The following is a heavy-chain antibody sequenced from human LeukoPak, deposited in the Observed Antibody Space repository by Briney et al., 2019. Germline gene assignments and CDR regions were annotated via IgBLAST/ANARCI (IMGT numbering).Heavy chain of an antibody. V-gene: IGHV3-7*02. CDR3: ARLVWDTTMADGDIDS. J-gene: IGHJ4*02. CDR2: INQVASEE. CDR1: GFTISFYW. D-gene: IGHD5-18*01. Sequence: PGGSLRLSCAASGFTISFYWMSWVRQAPGKGLEWVANINQVASEENYVDSVKGRFTISRDNAKNSLYLQMNSVRAEDTAMYYCARLVWDTTMADGDIDSWGQGTLLIVSS.